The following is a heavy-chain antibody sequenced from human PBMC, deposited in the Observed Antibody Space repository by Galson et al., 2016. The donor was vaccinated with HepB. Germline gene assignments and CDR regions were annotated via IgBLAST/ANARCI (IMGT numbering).Heavy chain of an antibody. CDR1: GFSFSTPG. Sequence: SLRLSCAASGFSFSTPGMSWVRQTPGRRLEWVSVITDSGAITHHEDSVKGRFIMSRDNSKNTVYFDMNNIRAGDTAIYYCGKNGGFDYWGQGALVTVSS. J-gene: IGHJ4*02. V-gene: IGHV3-23*01. CDR3: GKNGGFDY. CDR2: ITDSGAIT. D-gene: IGHD3-16*01.